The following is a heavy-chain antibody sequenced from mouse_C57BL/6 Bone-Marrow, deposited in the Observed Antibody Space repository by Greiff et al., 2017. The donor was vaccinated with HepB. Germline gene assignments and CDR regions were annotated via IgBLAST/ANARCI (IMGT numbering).Heavy chain of an antibody. V-gene: IGHV1-81*01. CDR3: ASPSYGSSYVDYFDY. Sequence: VQLQQSGAELARPGASVKLSCKASGYTFTSYGISWVKQSTGQGLEWIGEIYPRSGNTYYNEKFKGKATLTADKSSSTAYMELRSLTSEDSAVYFCASPSYGSSYVDYFDYWGEGTTLTVSS. J-gene: IGHJ2*01. CDR2: IYPRSGNT. CDR1: GYTFTSYG. D-gene: IGHD1-1*01.